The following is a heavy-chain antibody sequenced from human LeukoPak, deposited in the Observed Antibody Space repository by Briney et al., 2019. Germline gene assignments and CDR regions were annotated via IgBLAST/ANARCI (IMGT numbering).Heavy chain of an antibody. V-gene: IGHV3-30*18. CDR2: ISNDGSNK. D-gene: IGHD3-22*01. CDR1: GFTFSSYG. J-gene: IGHJ4*02. CDR3: AKDVSSGYYGDYFDY. Sequence: GRSLRLSCAASGFTFSSYGMHWVRQARGNGLEWVAVISNDGSNKDYADSVKGRFAISRDNSKNTMYVQMDSQRAEDTAVYYCAKDVSSGYYGDYFDYWGQGTLVTVSS.